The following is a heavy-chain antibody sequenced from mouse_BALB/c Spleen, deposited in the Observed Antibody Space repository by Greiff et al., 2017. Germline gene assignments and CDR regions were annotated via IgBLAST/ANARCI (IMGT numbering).Heavy chain of an antibody. D-gene: IGHD2-10*02. CDR1: GFTFSDYY. J-gene: IGHJ3*01. CDR3: AREEYLKGFAY. CDR2: ISDGGSYT. V-gene: IGHV5-4*02. Sequence: EVQGVESGGGLVKPGGSLKLSCAASGFTFSDYYMYWVRQTPEKRLEWVATISDGGSYTYYPDSVKGRFTIFRDNAKNNLYLQMSSLKSEDTAMYYCAREEYLKGFAYWGQGTLVTVSA.